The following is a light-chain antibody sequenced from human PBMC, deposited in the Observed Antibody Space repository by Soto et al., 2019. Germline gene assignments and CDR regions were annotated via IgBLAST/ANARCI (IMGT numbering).Light chain of an antibody. CDR1: ESVSTN. Sequence: EIVMTQSPATLSLSPGERATLSCRASESVSTNLAWYQQKPGQAPRLLIFTASTRATGIPARFSGSGSGTEFTLTISSXQSEDFAVYHCQQYNKWPLTFGGGTKVDIK. J-gene: IGKJ4*01. CDR2: TAS. CDR3: QQYNKWPLT. V-gene: IGKV3-15*01.